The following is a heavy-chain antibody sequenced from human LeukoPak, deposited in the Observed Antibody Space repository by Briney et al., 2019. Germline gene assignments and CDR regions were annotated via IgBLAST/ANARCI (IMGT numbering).Heavy chain of an antibody. V-gene: IGHV3-30*18. Sequence: PGGSLRLSCAASGFTFSSYGMHWVRQAPGKGLEWVAVISYDGSNKYYADSVKGRFTISRDNSKNTLYLQMNSLRAEDTAVYYCAKGYSSGQTGLLNYWGQGTLVTVSS. CDR3: AKGYSSGQTGLLNY. J-gene: IGHJ4*02. D-gene: IGHD6-19*01. CDR2: ISYDGSNK. CDR1: GFTFSSYG.